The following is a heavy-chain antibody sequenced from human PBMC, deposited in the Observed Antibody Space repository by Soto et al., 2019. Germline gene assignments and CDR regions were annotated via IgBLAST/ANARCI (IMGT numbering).Heavy chain of an antibody. CDR3: ARDTRSLEGSSLAYFDY. J-gene: IGHJ4*02. CDR2: ISAYNGNT. CDR1: GYNFNTFD. V-gene: IGHV1-18*01. D-gene: IGHD6-6*01. Sequence: ASVKVSCKASGYNFNTFDISWVRQAPGQGLEWMGWISAYNGNTNYAQKLQGRVTMTTDTSTSTAYMELRSLRSDDTAVYYCARDTRSLEGSSLAYFDYWGQGTLVTVSS.